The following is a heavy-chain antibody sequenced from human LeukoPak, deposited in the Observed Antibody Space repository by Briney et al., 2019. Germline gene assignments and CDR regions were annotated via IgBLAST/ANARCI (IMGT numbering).Heavy chain of an antibody. Sequence: GGSLRLSCAASGFTFSSYSMNWVRQAPGKGLEWVSSISSSSSYIYYADSVKGRFTISRDNAKNSLYLQMNSLRAEDTAVYYCARGKGMKIAAPVSSWGQGTLVTVSS. CDR1: GFTFSSYS. V-gene: IGHV3-21*01. J-gene: IGHJ4*02. CDR2: ISSSSSYI. D-gene: IGHD6-6*01. CDR3: ARGKGMKIAAPVSS.